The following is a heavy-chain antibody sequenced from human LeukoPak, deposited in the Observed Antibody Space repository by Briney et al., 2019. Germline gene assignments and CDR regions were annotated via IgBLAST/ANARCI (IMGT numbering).Heavy chain of an antibody. CDR1: GGTFSSYA. J-gene: IGHJ5*02. Sequence: SVKVSCKASGGTFSSYAISWVRQAPGQGLEWMGRIIPIFGTANYAQRFQGRVTITTDESTSTAYMELSSLRSEDTAVYYCARDRTGTTSRRWFDPWGQGTLVTVSS. V-gene: IGHV1-69*05. D-gene: IGHD1-1*01. CDR2: IIPIFGTA. CDR3: ARDRTGTTSRRWFDP.